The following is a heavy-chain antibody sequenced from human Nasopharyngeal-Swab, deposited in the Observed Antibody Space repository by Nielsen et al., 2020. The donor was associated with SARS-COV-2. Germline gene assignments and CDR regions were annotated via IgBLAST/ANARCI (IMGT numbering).Heavy chain of an antibody. J-gene: IGHJ6*02. CDR3: VRNMDV. CDR2: LNKDGSET. V-gene: IGHV3-7*01. Sequence: GESLKISCAASGFSFSGYWMTWVRQAPGKGLEWVANLNKDGSETYYVDSVKGRFTISRDNAKNSLFLQMNTLRGEDTAVYYCVRNMDVWGQGTTVTVSS. CDR1: GFSFSGYW.